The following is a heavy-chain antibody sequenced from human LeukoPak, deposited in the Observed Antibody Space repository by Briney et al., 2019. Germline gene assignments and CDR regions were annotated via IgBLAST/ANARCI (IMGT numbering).Heavy chain of an antibody. D-gene: IGHD4-17*01. CDR1: GGSFSDYY. CDR3: ARERAVTTYYYFDY. CDR2: IYYSGST. Sequence: SETLSLTCAVYGGSFSDYYWSWIRQPPGKGLEWIGYIYYSGSTNYNPSLKGRVTISVDTSKNQFSLKLSSVTAADTAVYYCARERAVTTYYYFDYWGQGTLVTVSS. V-gene: IGHV4-59*01. J-gene: IGHJ4*02.